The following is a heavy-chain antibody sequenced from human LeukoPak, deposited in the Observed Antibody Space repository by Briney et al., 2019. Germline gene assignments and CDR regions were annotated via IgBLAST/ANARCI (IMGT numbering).Heavy chain of an antibody. V-gene: IGHV1-69*13. J-gene: IGHJ4*02. CDR1: GGTFSSYA. Sequence: ASVKVSCKASGGTFSSYAISWVRQAPGQGLEWMGGIIPIFGTANYAQKFHGRVTITADESTSTAYMELSSLRSEDTTVYYCARRYYDSSGYYFEAWGQGTLVTVSS. D-gene: IGHD3-22*01. CDR3: ARRYYDSSGYYFEA. CDR2: IIPIFGTA.